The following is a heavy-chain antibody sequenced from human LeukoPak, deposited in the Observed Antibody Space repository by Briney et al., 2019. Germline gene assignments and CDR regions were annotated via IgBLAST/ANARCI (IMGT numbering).Heavy chain of an antibody. D-gene: IGHD1-26*01. Sequence: GALRPPCSAFGFTFSNYDMHWVRQATGKGLEGVSAIGTAGDTYYPGSVKGQFTISRENAKNSLYLQMNSLRAGDTAVYYCASWAHSGSPTNPWFDPWGQGTLVTVSS. CDR2: IGTAGDT. V-gene: IGHV3-13*03. CDR1: GFTFSNYD. CDR3: ASWAHSGSPTNPWFDP. J-gene: IGHJ5*02.